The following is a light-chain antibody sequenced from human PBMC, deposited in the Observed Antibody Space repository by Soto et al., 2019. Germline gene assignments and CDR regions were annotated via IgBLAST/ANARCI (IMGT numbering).Light chain of an antibody. V-gene: IGLV3-21*04. CDR1: DIGSKS. Sequence: SYELTQSPSVSVAPGKTARITCGESDIGSKSVHWYQQKPGRAPVLVIYYDRHRPSGIPERFSGSNSGNTATLTISRVEAGDEADYYCQVWDSGSDHVVFGGGTKLTVL. CDR2: YDR. J-gene: IGLJ2*01. CDR3: QVWDSGSDHVV.